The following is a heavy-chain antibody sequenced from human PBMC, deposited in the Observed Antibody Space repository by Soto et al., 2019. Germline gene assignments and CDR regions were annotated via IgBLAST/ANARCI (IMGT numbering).Heavy chain of an antibody. CDR3: AKDVDSGWYEASVGAFDI. V-gene: IGHV3-23*01. CDR2: ISGSGGST. Sequence: GGSLRLSCAASGFTFSSYAMSWVRQAPGKGLEWVSAISGSGGSTYYADSVKGRFTISRDNSKNTLYLQMNSLRAEDTAVYYCAKDVDSGWYEASVGAFDIWGQGTMVTVSS. D-gene: IGHD6-19*01. J-gene: IGHJ3*02. CDR1: GFTFSSYA.